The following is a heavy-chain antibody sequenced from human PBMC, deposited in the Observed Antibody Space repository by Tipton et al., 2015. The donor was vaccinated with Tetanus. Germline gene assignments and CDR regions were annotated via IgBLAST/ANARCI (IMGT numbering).Heavy chain of an antibody. D-gene: IGHD6-25*01. CDR1: GFTLRTYS. Sequence: LRLSCAASGFTLRTYSMNWVRQAPGKGLEWIGYIYYSGSTNYNPSLKSRVTISVDTSKNQFSLKLSSVTAADTAVYYCARGGIAAAGGGLDYWGQGTQITVSS. J-gene: IGHJ4*02. V-gene: IGHV4-59*01. CDR3: ARGGIAAAGGGLDY. CDR2: IYYSGST.